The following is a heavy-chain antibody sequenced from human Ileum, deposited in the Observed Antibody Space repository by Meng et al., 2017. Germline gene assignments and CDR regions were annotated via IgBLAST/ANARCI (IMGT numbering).Heavy chain of an antibody. D-gene: IGHD3-3*01. V-gene: IGHV6-1*01. CDR1: GGSVSSNIAA. J-gene: IGHJ4*02. Sequence: VPLTQSGPGLVSPSQTLSLTCAVSGGSVSSNIAAWNWLRQSPLRGLEWLGRTYYRSKWYSEYAVSVKSRISITPDTSKNQFSLQMNSVTPEDTAVYYCASGSGSLDYWGPGTLVTVAS. CDR2: TYYRSKWYS. CDR3: ASGSGSLDY.